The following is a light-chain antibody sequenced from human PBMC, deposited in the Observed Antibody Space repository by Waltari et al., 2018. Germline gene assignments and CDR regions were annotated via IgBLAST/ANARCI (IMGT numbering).Light chain of an antibody. CDR2: SNN. CDR1: SSNIGRNT. Sequence: QSVLTQPPSASGTPGPRVTISWSGSSSNIGRNTVNWYQQLPGTAPKLLIYSNNQLPYGLPDRFSGSKSVTSASLAISGLQSEDEADYYCAAWDDILNGHVVFGGGTKLTVL. J-gene: IGLJ2*01. CDR3: AAWDDILNGHVV. V-gene: IGLV1-44*01.